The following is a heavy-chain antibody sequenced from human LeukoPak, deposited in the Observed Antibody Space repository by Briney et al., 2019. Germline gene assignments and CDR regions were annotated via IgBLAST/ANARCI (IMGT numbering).Heavy chain of an antibody. CDR1: GYTFTSYG. Sequence: ASVKVSCKASGYTFTSYGVSWVRQAPGQGLEWMGWISPYNDNTNSAQNLQGRVTMITDTSTSIAYMELRSLRSDDTAVYYCARIAYCGGDCYTTYFDYWGQGTLVTVSS. CDR3: ARIAYCGGDCYTTYFDY. J-gene: IGHJ4*02. CDR2: ISPYNDNT. V-gene: IGHV1-18*01. D-gene: IGHD2-21*01.